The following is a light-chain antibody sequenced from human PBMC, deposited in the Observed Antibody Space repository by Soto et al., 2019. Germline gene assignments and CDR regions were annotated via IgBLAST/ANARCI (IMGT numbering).Light chain of an antibody. V-gene: IGKV3-11*01. Sequence: EVVLTQSPATLSLSPGERATLSCRASQNVRTFLDWYQQKPGQAPRLLIYAASNRATGIPDRFSGSGSGTDFTLTISSLGPEDFAVYYCQQHSHWPPWTFGQGTRVDIQ. CDR3: QQHSHWPPWT. J-gene: IGKJ1*01. CDR2: AAS. CDR1: QNVRTF.